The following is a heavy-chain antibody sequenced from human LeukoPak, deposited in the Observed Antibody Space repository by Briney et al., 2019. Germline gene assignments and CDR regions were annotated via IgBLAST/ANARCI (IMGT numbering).Heavy chain of an antibody. D-gene: IGHD3-10*01. CDR1: GFTFSTYG. V-gene: IGHV3-30*02. CDR2: IRYDGSNK. CDR3: ARGARGLDY. Sequence: PGGSLRLSCAASGFTFSTYGMLWVRQAPGQGPEWVALIRYDGSNKYYADSVKGRFTVSRDHAKNSLYLQMNTLRAEDTAVYYCARGARGLDYWGQGTLVTVSS. J-gene: IGHJ4*02.